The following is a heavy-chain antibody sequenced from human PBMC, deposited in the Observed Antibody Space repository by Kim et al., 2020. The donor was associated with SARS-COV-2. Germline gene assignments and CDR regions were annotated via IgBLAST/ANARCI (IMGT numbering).Heavy chain of an antibody. CDR2: ISYDGSNK. CDR1: GFTFSSYA. V-gene: IGHV3-30*04. Sequence: GGSLRLSCAASGFTFSSYAMHWVRQAPGKGLEWVAVISYDGSNKYYADSVKGRFTISRDNSKNTLYLQMNSLRAEDTAVYYCARALKKLRIAVAGYFDYWGQGTLVTVSS. D-gene: IGHD6-19*01. CDR3: ARALKKLRIAVAGYFDY. J-gene: IGHJ4*02.